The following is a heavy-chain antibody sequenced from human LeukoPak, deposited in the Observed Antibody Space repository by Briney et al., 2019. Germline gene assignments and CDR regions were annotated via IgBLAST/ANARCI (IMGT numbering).Heavy chain of an antibody. CDR3: ARLYYFDY. CDR2: IYHSGST. CDR1: GGSISSGGYS. Sequence: SQTLSLTCAVSGGSISSGGYSWSWIRQPPGKGLEWIGYIYHSGSTYYNPSLKSRVTISVDRSKNQFSLKLSSVTAADTAVYYCARLYYFDYWGQGTLVTVSS. V-gene: IGHV4-30-2*01. J-gene: IGHJ4*02.